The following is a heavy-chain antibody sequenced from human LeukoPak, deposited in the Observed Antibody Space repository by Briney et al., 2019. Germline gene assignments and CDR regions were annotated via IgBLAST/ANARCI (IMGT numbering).Heavy chain of an antibody. Sequence: GGSLRLSCATSGFTFSNYAMSWVRQAPGKGLEWASAISGSGSRTYYADCVKARFTVSRDNSKNILYLQMHSLTVEDTAMYYCAKDYTAFDFWGQGTLVTVSS. J-gene: IGHJ4*02. CDR1: GFTFSNYA. V-gene: IGHV3-23*01. CDR3: AKDYTAFDF. CDR2: ISGSGSRT.